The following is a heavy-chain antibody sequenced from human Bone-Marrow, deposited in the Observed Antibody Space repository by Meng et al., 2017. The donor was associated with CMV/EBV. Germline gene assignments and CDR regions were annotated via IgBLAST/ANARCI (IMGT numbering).Heavy chain of an antibody. Sequence: ASVKVSCKASGYTFTSYGISWVRQAPGQGLEWMGWISAYNGNTNYAQKLQGRVTMTTDTSTSTAYMELRSLRSDDTAVYYCARGGYCSSTSCLSSTHYYYYGMDVWGQGTLVTVSS. CDR1: GYTFTSYG. CDR2: ISAYNGNT. J-gene: IGHJ6*02. D-gene: IGHD2-2*01. V-gene: IGHV1-18*01. CDR3: ARGGYCSSTSCLSSTHYYYYGMDV.